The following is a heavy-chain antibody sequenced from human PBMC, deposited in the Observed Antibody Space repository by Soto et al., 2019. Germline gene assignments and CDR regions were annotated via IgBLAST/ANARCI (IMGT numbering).Heavy chain of an antibody. CDR2: IKQDGSEK. CDR3: ARTMKDLFDY. CDR1: GFPFSSYW. V-gene: IGHV3-7*01. Sequence: GGSLRLSCAASGFPFSSYWMSWVRQAPGKGLEWVANIKQDGSEKYYVDSVKGRFTISRDNAKNSLYLQMNSLRAEDTAVYYCARTMKDLFDYWGQGTLVTVS. J-gene: IGHJ4*02. D-gene: IGHD3-3*01.